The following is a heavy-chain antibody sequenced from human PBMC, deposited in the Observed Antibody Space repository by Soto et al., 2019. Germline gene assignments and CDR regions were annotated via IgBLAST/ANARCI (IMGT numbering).Heavy chain of an antibody. D-gene: IGHD6-13*01. J-gene: IGHJ4*02. Sequence: SETPSLTGTVSGGSISSSSYYWGWNRQPPGKGLGWIGSTHYSCSTYYHRSLKRRGTISVGTSKDPFYVTLSTVNGRDQAYDYCAGLATADGTGPDYWGQGTLVTVSS. CDR3: AGLATADGTGPDY. V-gene: IGHV4-39*05. CDR1: GGSISSSSYY. CDR2: THYSCST.